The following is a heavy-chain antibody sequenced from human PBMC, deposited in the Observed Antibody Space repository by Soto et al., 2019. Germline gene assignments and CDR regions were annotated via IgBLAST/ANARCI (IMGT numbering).Heavy chain of an antibody. V-gene: IGHV3-48*02. CDR3: ARLPKVSLVTA. J-gene: IGHJ4*02. CDR1: GFRFSDHS. D-gene: IGHD2-21*02. Sequence: LVESGGGLVYPGGSLRLSCVASGFRFSDHSMNWVRQAPGKGLQWISYISSNSDTTYYADSVKGRFTVSRDNAKNALVLQMNSLRDDDTATYYCARLPKVSLVTAWGQGARVTVSS. CDR2: ISSNSDTT.